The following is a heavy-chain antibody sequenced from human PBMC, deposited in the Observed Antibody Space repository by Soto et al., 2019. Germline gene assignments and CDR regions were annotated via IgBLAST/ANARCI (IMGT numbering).Heavy chain of an antibody. CDR2: IYYSGST. CDR3: ANDYGDYKSYYGMDV. J-gene: IGHJ6*02. CDR1: GASVTSSTCY. V-gene: IGHV4-39*01. Sequence: QLQLQESGPGLVKHSETLSLTCTVSGASVTSSTCYWGWIRQPPGKGLEWIGSIYYSGSTYYNPSLRSRVTISVDTSKNQVSLKLTSVTAADTAVYYCANDYGDYKSYYGMDVWGQGTTVTVSS. D-gene: IGHD4-17*01.